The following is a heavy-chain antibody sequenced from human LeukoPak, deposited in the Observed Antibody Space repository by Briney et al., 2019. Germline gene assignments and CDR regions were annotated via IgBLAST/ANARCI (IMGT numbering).Heavy chain of an antibody. D-gene: IGHD4-23*01. CDR2: IQYGGSKQ. CDR1: GFTFSYYG. J-gene: IGHJ4*02. V-gene: IGHV3-33*05. CDR3: ARGRPHGNDY. Sequence: AGGSLRLSCAASGFTFSYYGMHWVRQVPGKGLEWVAGIQYGGSKQYYGDSVKGRFTISRDNSENRLYLQMNNLRAEDTAVYYCARGRPHGNDYWGQGTLVTVSS.